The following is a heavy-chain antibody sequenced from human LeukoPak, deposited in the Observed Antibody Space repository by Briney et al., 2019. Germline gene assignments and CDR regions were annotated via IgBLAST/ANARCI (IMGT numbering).Heavy chain of an antibody. CDR2: IIPIFGTA. Sequence: SVKVSCKASGGTFSSYAISWVRQAPGQGLEWMGGIIPIFGTANYAQKFQGRVTITADESTSTAYMELSSLRSEDTAVYYCARVRRYCSGGSCPLAFDPWGQGTLVTVSS. CDR1: GGTFSSYA. V-gene: IGHV1-69*13. J-gene: IGHJ5*02. CDR3: ARVRRYCSGGSCPLAFDP. D-gene: IGHD2-15*01.